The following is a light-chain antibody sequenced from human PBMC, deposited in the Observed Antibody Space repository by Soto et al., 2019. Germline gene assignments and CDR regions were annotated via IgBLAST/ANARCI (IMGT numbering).Light chain of an antibody. Sequence: DIQMTQSPSSVSAAVGDRVTITCRASQGISSWLAWYQVKPGRAPQLLIYSTSRVHGVPSRFGGSGSETDFTLTISDLQPEDSAIYYCQQGNFFPWTFGQGTKLEV. J-gene: IGKJ1*01. CDR2: STS. V-gene: IGKV1-12*01. CDR1: QGISSW. CDR3: QQGNFFPWT.